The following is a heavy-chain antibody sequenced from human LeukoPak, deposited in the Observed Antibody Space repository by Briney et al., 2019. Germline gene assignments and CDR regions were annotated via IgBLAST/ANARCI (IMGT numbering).Heavy chain of an antibody. D-gene: IGHD3-3*01. CDR3: ALRFLEWSQEYYFDY. CDR2: MNPNSGNT. Sequence: ASVKVSCKASGYTFTSYDINWVRQATGQGREWMGWMNPNSGNTGYAQKFQGRVTMTRNTSISTAYMELSSLRSEDTAVYYCALRFLEWSQEYYFDYWGQGTLVTVSS. J-gene: IGHJ4*02. CDR1: GYTFTSYD. V-gene: IGHV1-8*01.